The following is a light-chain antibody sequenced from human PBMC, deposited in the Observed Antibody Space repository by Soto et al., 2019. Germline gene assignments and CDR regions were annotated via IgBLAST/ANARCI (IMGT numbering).Light chain of an antibody. CDR2: GAS. CDR3: QQYNNWPPA. J-gene: IGKJ4*01. V-gene: IGKV3-15*01. CDR1: QSVSSN. Sequence: EIVMTQSPATLSVSPGERATLSCTARQSVSSNLAWYQQKPGQAPRLLIHGASTRATGSPARFSGSWSGTGFPLTISRLQSEDFAVYYCQQYNNWPPAFGGGTKVEIK.